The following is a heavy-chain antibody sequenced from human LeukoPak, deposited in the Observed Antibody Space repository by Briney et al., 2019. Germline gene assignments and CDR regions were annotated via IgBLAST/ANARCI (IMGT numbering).Heavy chain of an antibody. CDR3: ARDLEYSSSTNAFDI. J-gene: IGHJ3*02. Sequence: SETLSLTCTVSGGSISSYYWSWIRQPAGKGLEWIGRIYTSGSTNYNPSLKSRVTISVDKSKNQFSLKLSSVPAADTAVYYCARDLEYSSSTNAFDIWGQGTMVTVSS. V-gene: IGHV4-4*07. D-gene: IGHD6-6*01. CDR2: IYTSGST. CDR1: GGSISSYY.